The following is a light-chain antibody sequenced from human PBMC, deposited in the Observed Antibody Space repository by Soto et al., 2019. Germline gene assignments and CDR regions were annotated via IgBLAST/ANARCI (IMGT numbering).Light chain of an antibody. J-gene: IGKJ4*01. Sequence: EIVLTQSPGTLSLSPGERATLSCRASQSVRDRYLAWYQQKPGQAPSLLIYDTSTRATGVPDRFSGSGSGTEFTLTISSLQSEDFAVYYCQQYNNWLSLTFGGGTKVEIK. V-gene: IGKV3D-15*01. CDR3: QQYNNWLSLT. CDR2: DTS. CDR1: QSVRDRY.